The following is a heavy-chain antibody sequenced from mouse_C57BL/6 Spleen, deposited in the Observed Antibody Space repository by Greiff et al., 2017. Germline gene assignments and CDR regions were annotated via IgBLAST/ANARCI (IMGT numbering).Heavy chain of an antibody. CDR1: GYTFTSSW. D-gene: IGHD2-5*01. CDR2: IYPSDSET. V-gene: IGHV1-61*01. J-gene: IGHJ4*01. Sequence: QVQLQQPGAELVRPGSSVKLSCKASGYTFTSSWMDWVKQRPGQGLEWIGNIYPSDSETHYNQKFKDKATLTVDKSSSTAYMQLSSLTSEDSAVYYCAFFYYSNYEDYYAMDYWGQGTSVTVSS. CDR3: AFFYYSNYEDYYAMDY.